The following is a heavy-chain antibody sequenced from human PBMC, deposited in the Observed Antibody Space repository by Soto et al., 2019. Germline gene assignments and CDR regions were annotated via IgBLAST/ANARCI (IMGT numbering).Heavy chain of an antibody. CDR3: ARVADYIWGSYRYRGYYFDY. Sequence: EVQLVESGGGLVKPGGSLRLSCAASGFTFSSYSMNWVRQAPGKGLEWVSSISSSSSYIYYADSVKGRFTISRDNAKNSLYLKMNGIGAEDKCVYYCARVADYIWGSYRYRGYYFDYWGQGTLVTVSS. CDR2: ISSSSSYI. J-gene: IGHJ4*02. V-gene: IGHV3-21*01. D-gene: IGHD3-16*02. CDR1: GFTFSSYS.